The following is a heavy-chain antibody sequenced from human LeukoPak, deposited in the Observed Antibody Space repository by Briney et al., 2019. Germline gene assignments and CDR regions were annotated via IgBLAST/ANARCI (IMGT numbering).Heavy chain of an antibody. CDR2: INPNSGGT. V-gene: IGHV1-2*06. CDR3: ARSTFRSGWYTGDY. Sequence: ASVKASCKASGYTFTGYYMHWVRQAPGQGLEWMGRINPNSGGTNYAQKFQGRVTMTRDTSISTAYMELSRLRSDDTAVYYCARSTFRSGWYTGDYWGQGTLVTVSS. J-gene: IGHJ4*02. D-gene: IGHD6-19*01. CDR1: GYTFTGYY.